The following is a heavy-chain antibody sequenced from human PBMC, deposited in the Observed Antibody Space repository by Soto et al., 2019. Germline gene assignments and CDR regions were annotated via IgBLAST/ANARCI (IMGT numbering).Heavy chain of an antibody. CDR2: ISYDGSNK. J-gene: IGHJ6*02. V-gene: IGHV3-30-3*01. CDR1: GFTISSYA. D-gene: IGHD3-10*01. Sequence: GGSLRLSCAASGFTISSYAMHWVRQAPGKGLEWVAVISYDGSNKYYADSVKGRFTISRDNSKNTLYLQMNSLRAEDTAVYYCARELWFGELLRDYGMDVWGQGTTVTVSS. CDR3: ARELWFGELLRDYGMDV.